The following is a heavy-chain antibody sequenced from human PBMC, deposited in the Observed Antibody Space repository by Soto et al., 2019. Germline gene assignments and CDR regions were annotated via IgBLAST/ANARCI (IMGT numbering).Heavy chain of an antibody. D-gene: IGHD3-3*02. CDR3: ARDLPLAGSTYYFDY. CDR1: GYTFTSYG. CDR2: ISAYNGNT. J-gene: IGHJ4*02. Sequence: QVPLVQSGAEVKKPGASVKVSCKASGYTFTSYGISWVRQAPGQGLEWMGWISAYNGNTNYAQKLQGRVTMTTDTSTSTAYMELRSLRSDDTAVYYCARDLPLAGSTYYFDYWGQGTLVTVSS. V-gene: IGHV1-18*01.